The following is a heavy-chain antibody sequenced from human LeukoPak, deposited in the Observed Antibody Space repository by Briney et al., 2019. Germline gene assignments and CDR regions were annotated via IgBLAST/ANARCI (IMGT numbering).Heavy chain of an antibody. CDR2: ISAYNGNT. Sequence: ASVKVSCKASGYTFTSYGISWVRQAPGQGLEWMGWISAYNGNTNYAQKLQGRVTMTTDTSTSTAYMELRSLRPDDTAVYYCAREGLRYFDWLPIDYWGQGTLVTVSS. CDR1: GYTFTSYG. CDR3: AREGLRYFDWLPIDY. D-gene: IGHD3-9*01. J-gene: IGHJ4*02. V-gene: IGHV1-18*01.